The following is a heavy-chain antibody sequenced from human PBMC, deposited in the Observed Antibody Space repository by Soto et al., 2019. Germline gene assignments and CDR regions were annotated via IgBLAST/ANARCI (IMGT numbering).Heavy chain of an antibody. Sequence: SVKVSCKASGGTFSSYDISWVRQAPGQGLEWMGGIIPIFGTANYAQKFQGRVTITADKSTSTAYMELSSLRSEDTAVYYCASSYYDSSAGSRMGLWFDPWGQGTLVTVSS. D-gene: IGHD3-22*01. J-gene: IGHJ5*02. CDR2: IIPIFGTA. CDR3: ASSYYDSSAGSRMGLWFDP. V-gene: IGHV1-69*06. CDR1: GGTFSSYD.